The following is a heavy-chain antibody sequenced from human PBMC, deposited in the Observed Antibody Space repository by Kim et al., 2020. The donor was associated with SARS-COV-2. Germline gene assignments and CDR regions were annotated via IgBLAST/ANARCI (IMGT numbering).Heavy chain of an antibody. D-gene: IGHD3-10*01. J-gene: IGHJ5*02. Sequence: GGSLRLSCAASGFTFSSYDMHWVRQATGKGLEWVSAIGTAGDTYYPGSVKGRFTISRENAKNSLYLQMNSLRAGDTAVYYCARGGGAMVRGVMEFDPWGQGTLVTVSS. CDR3: ARGGGAMVRGVMEFDP. CDR2: IGTAGDT. V-gene: IGHV3-13*04. CDR1: GFTFSSYD.